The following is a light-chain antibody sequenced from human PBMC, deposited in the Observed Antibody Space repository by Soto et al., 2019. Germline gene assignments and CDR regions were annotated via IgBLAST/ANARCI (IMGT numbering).Light chain of an antibody. CDR3: SSYTSSSTLVV. CDR1: SSDVGGYNY. Sequence: QSALTQPASVSGSPGQSITMSCTGTSSDVGGYNYVSWYQQHPGKAPKLMIYEVNNRPSGVSNRFSGSKSGNTASLTISGLQAEDEADYYCSSYTSSSTLVVFGGGTQLTVL. J-gene: IGLJ2*01. V-gene: IGLV2-14*01. CDR2: EVN.